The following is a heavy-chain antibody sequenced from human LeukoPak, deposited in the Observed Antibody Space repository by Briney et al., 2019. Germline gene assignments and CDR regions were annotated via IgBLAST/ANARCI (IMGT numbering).Heavy chain of an antibody. CDR3: ARARTWPYWFDP. Sequence: QPGGSLRLSCAASGFTFSSYSMSWVRQAPGKGLEWVTVIYSGGSTYYADSVKGRFTISRDNSKNTLYLQMNSLRAEDTAVYYCARARTWPYWFDPWGQGTLVTVSS. J-gene: IGHJ5*02. D-gene: IGHD3/OR15-3a*01. CDR1: GFTFSSYS. CDR2: IYSGGST. V-gene: IGHV3-53*01.